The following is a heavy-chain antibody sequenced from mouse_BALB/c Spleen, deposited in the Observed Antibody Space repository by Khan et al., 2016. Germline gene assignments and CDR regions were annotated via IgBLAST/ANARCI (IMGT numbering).Heavy chain of an antibody. Sequence: VQLKQSGAELVKPGASVKLSCTASGFNIKDTYMHWVKQRPEQGLEWIGRIDPANGNTKYDPKFQGKATITADTSSNTAYRQLSSLTSEDTAVYYCAQIYDGYYGFAYWGQGTLVTVSA. D-gene: IGHD2-3*01. J-gene: IGHJ3*01. V-gene: IGHV14-3*02. CDR2: IDPANGNT. CDR1: GFNIKDTY. CDR3: AQIYDGYYGFAY.